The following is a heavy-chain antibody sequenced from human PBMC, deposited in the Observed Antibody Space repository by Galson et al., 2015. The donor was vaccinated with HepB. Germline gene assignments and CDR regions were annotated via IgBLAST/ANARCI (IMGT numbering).Heavy chain of an antibody. CDR2: IFSTDET. Sequence: PALVKPTQTLTLTCTVSGFSLSNARVGVSWVRQPPGKALEWLAHIFSTDETSYSPSLQGRLTISKDNSKRQVLLNMTNMDPLDTATYFCARIEGGWFRYSGYESYYFFYMDVWGRGTTVTVSS. CDR3: ARIEGGWFRYSGYESYYFFYMDV. D-gene: IGHD5-12*01. V-gene: IGHV2-26*01. J-gene: IGHJ6*03. CDR1: GFSLSNARVG.